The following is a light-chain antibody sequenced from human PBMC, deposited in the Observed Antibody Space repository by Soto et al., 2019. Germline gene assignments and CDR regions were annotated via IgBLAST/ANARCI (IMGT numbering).Light chain of an antibody. CDR2: DVS. CDR1: SSDVGGYDR. V-gene: IGLV2-8*01. CDR3: SSYAGSNIFVV. J-gene: IGLJ2*01. Sequence: QSALTQPPSASGSPGQSVTISCTGTSSDVGGYDRVSWFQQHPGKAPKLIIYDVSKRPSGVPDRFSGSKSGNTASLTVSRLRADDEATYYCSSYAGSNIFVVFGGGTKLTVL.